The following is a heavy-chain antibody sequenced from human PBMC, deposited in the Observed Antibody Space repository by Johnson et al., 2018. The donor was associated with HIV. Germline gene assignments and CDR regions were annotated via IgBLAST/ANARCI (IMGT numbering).Heavy chain of an antibody. CDR1: GFTFDDYD. Sequence: EVQLVESGGGLVQPGRSLRLSCAASGFTFDDYDMKWVRQAPGKGLEWVSGINWNGGRTDYADSVKGRFTISRDNAKKSLYLQMNSLRAEDTALYYCAREEGNYILTRGDAFDSWGQGTMVTVSS. CDR2: INWNGGRT. CDR3: AREEGNYILTRGDAFDS. J-gene: IGHJ3*02. D-gene: IGHD3-9*01. V-gene: IGHV3-20*04.